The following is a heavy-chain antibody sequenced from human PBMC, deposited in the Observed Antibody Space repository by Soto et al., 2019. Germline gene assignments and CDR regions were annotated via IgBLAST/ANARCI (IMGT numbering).Heavy chain of an antibody. J-gene: IGHJ6*02. CDR1: GFTFSSYG. V-gene: IGHV3-33*01. D-gene: IGHD6-6*01. Sequence: QVQLVESGGGVVQPGRSLRLSCAASGFTFSSYGMHWVRQAPGKGLEWVAVIWYDGSNKYYADSVKGRFTISRDNSKNTLYLQMNSLRAEDTAVYCCAREMAARPLGLYYYYYYGMDVWGQGTTVTVSS. CDR3: AREMAARPLGLYYYYYYGMDV. CDR2: IWYDGSNK.